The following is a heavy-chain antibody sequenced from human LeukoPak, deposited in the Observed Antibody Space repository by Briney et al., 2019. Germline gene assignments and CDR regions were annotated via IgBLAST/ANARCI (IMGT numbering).Heavy chain of an antibody. V-gene: IGHV3-7*01. D-gene: IGHD3-22*01. Sequence: GGSLRLSCADSGFTFSTYWMSWVRQAPGKGLEWVANIKQDGSEKYYVDSVKGRFTISRDNAKNSLYLQMNSLRAEDTAVYYCAKVFDSSGYYGQSYFDYWGQGTLVTVSS. CDR2: IKQDGSEK. J-gene: IGHJ4*02. CDR1: GFTFSTYW. CDR3: AKVFDSSGYYGQSYFDY.